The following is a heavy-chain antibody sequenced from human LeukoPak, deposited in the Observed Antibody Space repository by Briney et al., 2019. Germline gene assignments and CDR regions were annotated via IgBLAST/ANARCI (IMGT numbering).Heavy chain of an antibody. CDR1: GGSISSYY. Sequence: SETLSLTCTVSGGSISSYYWSWIRQPPGKGLEWIGYIYTSGSTNYNPSLKSRVTISVDTSKNQFSLKLSSVTAADTAVYYCARHAGGIAAAGTRPFDYWGQGTLVTVSS. V-gene: IGHV4-4*09. D-gene: IGHD6-13*01. CDR3: ARHAGGIAAAGTRPFDY. CDR2: IYTSGST. J-gene: IGHJ4*02.